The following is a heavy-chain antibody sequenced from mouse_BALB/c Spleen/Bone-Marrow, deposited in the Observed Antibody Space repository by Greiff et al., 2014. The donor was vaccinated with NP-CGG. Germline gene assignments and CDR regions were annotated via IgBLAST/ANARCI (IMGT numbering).Heavy chain of an antibody. J-gene: IGHJ2*01. CDR3: ARDYGYYKDVGDY. D-gene: IGHD2-12*01. Sequence: QVQLKQSGPGLVAPSQSLSITCTVSGFSLTSYALHWVRQPPGKGLEWLGVIWAGGSTNYNSALMSRLNISKDNSKSQVFLKMNSLQTDDTAVYYCARDYGYYKDVGDYWGRGTTLTVSS. CDR1: GFSLTSYA. CDR2: IWAGGST. V-gene: IGHV2-9*02.